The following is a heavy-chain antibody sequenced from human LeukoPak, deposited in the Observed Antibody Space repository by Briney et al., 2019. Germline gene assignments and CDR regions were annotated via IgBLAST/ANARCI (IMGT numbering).Heavy chain of an antibody. D-gene: IGHD2-2*01. CDR3: ARHPSAMTGFDP. J-gene: IGHJ5*02. CDR1: GGSFSGSSYY. CDR2: IFYSGST. Sequence: KPSETLSLTCSVSGGSFSGSSYYWSWIRQPPGKGLEWIGYIFYSGSTNYNPSLKSRVTISVDSSKDQFSLTMSSVTAADTAVYYCARHPSAMTGFDPWGQGTLVTVSS. V-gene: IGHV4-61*01.